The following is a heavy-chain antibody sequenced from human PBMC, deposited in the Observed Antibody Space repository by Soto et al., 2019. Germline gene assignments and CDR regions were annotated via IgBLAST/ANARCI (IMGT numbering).Heavy chain of an antibody. V-gene: IGHV4-31*03. CDR1: GGSISSGGYY. D-gene: IGHD2-21*02. J-gene: IGHJ5*02. CDR3: ATLPPRIVVVVSPIPS. Sequence: PSETLSLTCTVSGGSISSGGYYWTWIRQHPGKGLEWIGYIYYSGSTYYNPSLKSRVTISVDTSKNQFSLKLSSVTAADTAMYYCATLPPRIVVVVSPIPSWGQGTPVTVSS. CDR2: IYYSGST.